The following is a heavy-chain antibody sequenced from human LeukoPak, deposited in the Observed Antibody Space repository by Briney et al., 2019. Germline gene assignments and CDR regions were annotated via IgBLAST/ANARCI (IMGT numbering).Heavy chain of an antibody. D-gene: IGHD6-19*01. CDR2: INHVGGT. CDR1: GGSFSAYD. Sequence: SETLCLTCAASGGSFSAYDWSWVRRPPGKGLEWFGEINHVGGTNYNPSLKSRVTISVDTSKNQFSLKLTSVTAADTAVYYCARVAVAGTDPGAFDIWGQGTMVTVSS. CDR3: ARVAVAGTDPGAFDI. J-gene: IGHJ3*02. V-gene: IGHV4-34*01.